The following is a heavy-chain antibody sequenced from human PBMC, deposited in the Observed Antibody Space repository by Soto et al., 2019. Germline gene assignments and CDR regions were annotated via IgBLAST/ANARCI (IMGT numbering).Heavy chain of an antibody. J-gene: IGHJ6*02. D-gene: IGHD2-2*01. CDR2: IGGSGGST. V-gene: IGHV3-23*01. CDR1: GFTFSSYA. Sequence: EVQLLESGGGLVQPGGSLRLSCAASGFTFSSYAMSWVRQAPGKGLEWVSAIGGSGGSTYYADSVKGRFTISRDNSKNTLYLQMNSLRAEDTAVYYCAKDPPLPATNYYYYGMDVWGQGTTVTVSS. CDR3: AKDPPLPATNYYYYGMDV.